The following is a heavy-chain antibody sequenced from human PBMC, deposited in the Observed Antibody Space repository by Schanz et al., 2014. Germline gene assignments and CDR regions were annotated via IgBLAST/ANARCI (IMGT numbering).Heavy chain of an antibody. V-gene: IGHV4-34*01. CDR2: IKHSGST. J-gene: IGHJ3*02. CDR3: ARGAKEPYCSGGSCYAFDI. D-gene: IGHD2-15*01. CDR1: GGSFSAYY. Sequence: QVQLQQWGAGLTKPSETLSLSCAVYGGSFSAYYWSWIRQPPGKGLEWIGEIKHSGSTNYNPSLKSRVTISEDRSKNQFSLNVRSVTAADTAVYYCARGAKEPYCSGGSCYAFDIWGQGTMVTVSS.